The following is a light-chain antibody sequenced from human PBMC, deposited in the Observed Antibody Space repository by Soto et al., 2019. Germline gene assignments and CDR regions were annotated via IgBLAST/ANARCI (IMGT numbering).Light chain of an antibody. V-gene: IGLV1-40*01. CDR3: QSYDSSPSWV. CDR2: GNS. Sequence: QSVLTQSPSVSGAPGQRVTISCTGSSSNIGAGYDVHWYQQLPGTAPKLLIYGNSIRPSGVPDRFSGSKSGTSASLAITGLQAEDEADYYCQSYDSSPSWVFGGGTKVTVL. J-gene: IGLJ3*02. CDR1: SSNIGAGYD.